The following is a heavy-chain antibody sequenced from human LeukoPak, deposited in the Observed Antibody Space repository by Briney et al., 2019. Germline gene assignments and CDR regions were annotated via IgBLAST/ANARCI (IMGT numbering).Heavy chain of an antibody. CDR3: ATGPTYCSSTSCLNWFDP. J-gene: IGHJ5*02. CDR2: FDPEDGET. V-gene: IGHV1-24*01. D-gene: IGHD2-2*01. Sequence: ASVKVSCKVSGYTLTESSMHWVRQAPGKGLEWMGGFDPEDGETIYAQKFQGRVTMAEDTSTDTAYMELSSLRSEDTAVYYCATGPTYCSSTSCLNWFDPWGQGTLVTVSS. CDR1: GYTLTESS.